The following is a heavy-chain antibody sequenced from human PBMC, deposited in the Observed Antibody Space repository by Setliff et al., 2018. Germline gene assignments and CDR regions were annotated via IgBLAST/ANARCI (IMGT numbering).Heavy chain of an antibody. D-gene: IGHD6-13*01. CDR1: GDSISSTSYQ. J-gene: IGHJ6*03. V-gene: IGHV4-61*05. CDR3: ARQPYSTTYYYYYYYMDV. Sequence: SETLSLTCTVSGDSISSTSYQWGWVRQPPGKGLEWIGYIHYSGNTNYNPSLKSRVTISFNTSKNQISLKLNSVTPADTAVYYCARQPYSTTYYYYYYYMDVWGKGTTVTVSS. CDR2: IHYSGNT.